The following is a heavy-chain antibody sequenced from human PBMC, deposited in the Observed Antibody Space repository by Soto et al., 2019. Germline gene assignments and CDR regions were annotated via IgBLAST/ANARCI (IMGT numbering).Heavy chain of an antibody. D-gene: IGHD6-19*01. J-gene: IGHJ3*02. Sequence: GGSLRLSCAASGFTFSSYWMSWVRQAPGKGLEWVANIKQDGSEKYYVNSVKGRCTISRDNAKNSLYLQMNSLRADDTAEYYCARVGLGKWLMGGAFDIWGQGTMVTVSS. CDR1: GFTFSSYW. CDR3: ARVGLGKWLMGGAFDI. CDR2: IKQDGSEK. V-gene: IGHV3-7*01.